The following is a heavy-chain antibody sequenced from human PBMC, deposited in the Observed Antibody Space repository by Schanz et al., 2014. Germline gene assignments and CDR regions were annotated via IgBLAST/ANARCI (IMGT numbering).Heavy chain of an antibody. CDR1: GFTFSDYY. D-gene: IGHD6-13*01. Sequence: QVQLVESGGGVVQFGRSLRLSCAASGFTFSDYYMSWIRQAPGKGLEWVSYISGTTTYTNYADSVKGRFTISRDNSKNTLYLQMNSLRAEDTSVYFCARVRRRIATPSTPSFRNYYYYAMDVWGQGTTVTVSS. J-gene: IGHJ6*02. V-gene: IGHV3-11*06. CDR3: ARVRRRIATPSTPSFRNYYYYAMDV. CDR2: ISGTTTYT.